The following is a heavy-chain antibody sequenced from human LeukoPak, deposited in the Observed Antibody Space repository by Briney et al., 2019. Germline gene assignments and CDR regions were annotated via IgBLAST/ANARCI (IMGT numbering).Heavy chain of an antibody. CDR2: IYSGGST. CDR3: ARHLDWFDP. D-gene: IGHD3-3*02. V-gene: IGHV3-66*02. CDR1: GFTVRSNY. J-gene: IGHJ5*02. Sequence: QSGGSLRLSCTASGFTVRSNYMSWVRQAPGKGLEWVSVIYSGGSTYYADSVRGRYTISRDNSKNTLYLQMNSLRAADTAVYYCARHLDWFDPWGQGTLVTVSS.